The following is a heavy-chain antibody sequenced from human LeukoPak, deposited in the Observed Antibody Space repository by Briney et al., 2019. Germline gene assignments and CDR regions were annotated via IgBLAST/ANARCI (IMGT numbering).Heavy chain of an antibody. V-gene: IGHV3-53*01. CDR1: GFTVSNNY. CDR2: IYDGGAT. CDR3: ARDVLPVGGQIGPQYYMDV. J-gene: IGHJ6*03. Sequence: GGSLRLSYAASGFTVSNNYMSWGRQAPGRGLEWVSVIYDGGATDYADSVKGRFTVSRDSSKNTLYLQISSLRADDTAVYYCARDVLPVGGQIGPQYYMDVWGKGTTVTVSS. D-gene: IGHD2-15*01.